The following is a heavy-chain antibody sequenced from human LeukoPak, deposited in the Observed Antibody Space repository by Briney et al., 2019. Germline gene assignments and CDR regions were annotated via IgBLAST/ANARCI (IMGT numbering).Heavy chain of an antibody. CDR3: ARKWFGESPFSY. CDR2: IYHSGST. Sequence: SQTLSLTCAVSGGSISSGGYSWSWIRQPPGKGLEWIGYIYHSGSTYYNPSLKSRVTISVDTSKNQFSLKLSSVTAADTAVYYCARKWFGESPFSYWGQGTLVTVSS. CDR1: GGSISSGGYS. V-gene: IGHV4-30-2*01. D-gene: IGHD3-10*01. J-gene: IGHJ4*02.